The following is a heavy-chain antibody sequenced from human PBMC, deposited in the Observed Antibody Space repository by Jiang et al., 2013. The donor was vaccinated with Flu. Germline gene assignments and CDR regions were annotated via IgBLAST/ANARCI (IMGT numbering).Heavy chain of an antibody. V-gene: IGHV2-5*02. D-gene: IGHD4-17*01. J-gene: IGHJ5*02. CDR1: GFSLSTSGVG. CDR2: IYWDDDK. CDR3: AHSPDSLHDYGDYPRAYNWFDP. Sequence: KPTQTLTRTCTFSGFSLSTSGVGVGWIRQPPGKALEWLALIYWDDDKRYSPSLKSRLTITKDTSKNQVVLTMTNMDPVDTATYYCAHSPDSLHDYGDYPRAYNWFDPWGQGTLVTVSS.